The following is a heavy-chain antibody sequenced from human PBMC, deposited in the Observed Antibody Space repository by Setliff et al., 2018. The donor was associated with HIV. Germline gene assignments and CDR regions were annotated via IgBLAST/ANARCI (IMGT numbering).Heavy chain of an antibody. CDR1: GGSFSGYY. CDR3: ARASTGDSSIWYRNGLTYYNYMDV. V-gene: IGHV4-34*01. CDR2: INHSGST. J-gene: IGHJ6*03. D-gene: IGHD3-3*02. Sequence: SETLSLTCAVYGGSFSGYYWTWIRQPPGKGLEWIGEINHSGSTNYNPSLKSRVSMSVDTSKNQFSLRLSSVTAADTAVFYCARASTGDSSIWYRNGLTYYNYMDVWGRGTKVTVSS.